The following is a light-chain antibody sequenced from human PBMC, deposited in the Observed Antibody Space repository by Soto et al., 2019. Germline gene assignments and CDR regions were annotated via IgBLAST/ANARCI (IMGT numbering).Light chain of an antibody. Sequence: DIQMTQSPSTLSASVGDKVAITCRASQSISSWLAWYQQKPGKAPKLLIYKASTLESGVPSNFSGSGSGKEFTLSISSLQPEDFAPYYCHQYNSYPWTFAQGTKVDVK. CDR1: QSISSW. CDR2: KAS. J-gene: IGKJ1*01. V-gene: IGKV1-5*03. CDR3: HQYNSYPWT.